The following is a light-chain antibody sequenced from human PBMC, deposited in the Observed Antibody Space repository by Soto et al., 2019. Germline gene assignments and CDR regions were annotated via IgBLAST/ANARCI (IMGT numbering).Light chain of an antibody. J-gene: IGKJ5*01. CDR1: QSVSRT. CDR2: DAA. CDR3: QQYNSWYPIT. V-gene: IGKV3-15*01. Sequence: MTQSPATLSVSPGGRATLSCRASQSVSRTLAWYQQKPGQAPRLLIYDAATRSTSRPARCSGGGSAREVTLTIISMQSEDYVVNYCQQYNSWYPITFGQGTRLEIK.